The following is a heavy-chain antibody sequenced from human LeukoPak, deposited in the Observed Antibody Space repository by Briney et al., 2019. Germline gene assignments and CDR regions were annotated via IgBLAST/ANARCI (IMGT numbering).Heavy chain of an antibody. CDR3: ARSVSSSGAGGYYNIDV. J-gene: IGHJ6*03. V-gene: IGHV4-34*01. CDR2: INHSGGA. CDR1: GGPFSGYF. Sequence: PSEALSLTCAVYGGPFSGYFWTWIRQPPGKGLEWIGEINHSGGANYNPSLKRRVTISIDTSKNQFSLKLTSVTAADTAMYYCARSVSSSGAGGYYNIDVWDKGTTVTVSS. D-gene: IGHD6-6*01.